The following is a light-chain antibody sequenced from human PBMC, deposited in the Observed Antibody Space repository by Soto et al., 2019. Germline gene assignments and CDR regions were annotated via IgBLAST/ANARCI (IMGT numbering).Light chain of an antibody. V-gene: IGKV1-8*01. CDR3: QHDFSYPLT. CDR1: QGISSH. Sequence: AIRMTQSPSSFSASTGDRVTITCRASQGISSHLAWYQVKPGKPPRLLIYTASYLESGVPSRFSGSGSGTDFTLTISSLPSEYVAVYYCQHDFSYPLTFGGGTKVEIK. CDR2: TAS. J-gene: IGKJ4*01.